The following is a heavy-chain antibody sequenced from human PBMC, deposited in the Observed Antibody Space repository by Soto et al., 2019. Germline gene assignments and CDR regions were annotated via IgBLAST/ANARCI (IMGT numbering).Heavy chain of an antibody. Sequence: EVQLLESGGGLVQPGGSLRLSCAASEFTFSNYAMTWVRQAPGKGLEWVSAISGRAGDTYYADSVEGRFTISRDNSKNTLNRQRNSLRAEDTAVYYCAKGGGITVTTNWYFDLWGRGTLVTVSS. CDR3: AKGGGITVTTNWYFDL. D-gene: IGHD4-17*01. CDR2: ISGRAGDT. CDR1: EFTFSNYA. J-gene: IGHJ2*01. V-gene: IGHV3-23*01.